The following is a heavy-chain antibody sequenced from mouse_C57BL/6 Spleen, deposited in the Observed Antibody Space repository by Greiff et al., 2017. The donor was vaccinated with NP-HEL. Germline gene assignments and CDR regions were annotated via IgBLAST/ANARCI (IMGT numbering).Heavy chain of an antibody. V-gene: IGHV1-81*01. CDR3: ARRWDIYDYEDYFDY. Sequence: QVHVKQSGAELARPGASVKLSCKASGYTFTSYGISWVKQRTGQGLEWIGEIYPRSGNTYYNEKFKGKATLTADKSSSTAYMELRSLTSEDSAVYFCARRWDIYDYEDYFDYWAKAPLSQSPQ. J-gene: IGHJ2*01. CDR1: GYTFTSYG. CDR2: IYPRSGNT. D-gene: IGHD2-4*01.